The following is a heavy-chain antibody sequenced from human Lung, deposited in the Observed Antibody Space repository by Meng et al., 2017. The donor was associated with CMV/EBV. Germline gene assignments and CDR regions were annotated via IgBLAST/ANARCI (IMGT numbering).Heavy chain of an antibody. J-gene: IGHJ4*02. V-gene: IGHV3-15*07. CDR2: ILRITEGGAT. CDR1: GFTFSNSW. CDR3: TSGNGKSDCDY. Sequence: AASGFTFSNSWMNWVRLAPGKGLEWVGRILRITEGGATDYAAPVKGRFTISRDDSENTVYLQMNSLKDEDTGVYYCTSGNGKSDCDYWGRGTLVTVSS.